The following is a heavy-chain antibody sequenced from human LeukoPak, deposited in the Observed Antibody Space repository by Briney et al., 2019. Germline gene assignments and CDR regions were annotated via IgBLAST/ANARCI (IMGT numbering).Heavy chain of an antibody. CDR2: IYHSGST. CDR1: GISISSSNW. J-gene: IGHJ4*02. CDR3: ARLRGSFYYFDY. Sequence: PSETLSLTCGVSGISISSSNWWNWVRQPPGRGLEWIGDIYHSGSTNYNPSLKSRVTISIDTSKNQFSLKLSSVTAADTAVYYCARLRGSFYYFDYRGQGTLVTVSS. D-gene: IGHD4-23*01. V-gene: IGHV4-4*02.